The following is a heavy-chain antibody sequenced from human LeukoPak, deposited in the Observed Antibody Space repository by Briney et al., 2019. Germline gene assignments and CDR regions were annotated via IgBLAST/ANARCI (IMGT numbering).Heavy chain of an antibody. V-gene: IGHV3-48*02. J-gene: IGHJ4*02. CDR2: IDSSSSTE. D-gene: IGHD6-13*01. Sequence: PGGSLRLSCAASGFTFSSYSMNWVRQAPGKGLEWVSYIDSSSSTELYADSVKGRFTISRDNAKNSLYLQMNSLRDEDTAVYYCAKALPSSWYFFDYWGQGTLVTVSS. CDR3: AKALPSSWYFFDY. CDR1: GFTFSSYS.